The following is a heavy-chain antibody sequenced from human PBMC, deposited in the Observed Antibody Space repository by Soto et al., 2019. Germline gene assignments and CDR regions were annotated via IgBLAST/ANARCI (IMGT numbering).Heavy chain of an antibody. D-gene: IGHD2-2*01. J-gene: IGHJ6*02. Sequence: ASVKVSCKASGGTFSSYAISWVRQAPGQGLEWMGGIIPIFGTANYAQKFQGRVTITADESTSTAYMELSSLRSEDTAVYYCARLYCSSTSCYHGMDVWGQGATVTVS. CDR3: ARLYCSSTSCYHGMDV. CDR2: IIPIFGTA. V-gene: IGHV1-69*13. CDR1: GGTFSSYA.